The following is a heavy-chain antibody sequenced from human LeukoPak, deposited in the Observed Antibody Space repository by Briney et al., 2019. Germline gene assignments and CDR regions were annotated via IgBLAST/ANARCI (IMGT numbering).Heavy chain of an antibody. V-gene: IGHV3-23*01. J-gene: IGHJ5*02. CDR3: ARAEGSSTSNWFDP. CDR2: ISGSGGST. CDR1: GFTFSSYA. D-gene: IGHD3-10*01. Sequence: GGSLRLSCAASGFTFSSYAMNWVRQAPGKGLEWVSAISGSGGSTYYADSVKGRFTISRDNSKNTLYLQMNSLRAEDTAIYYCARAEGSSTSNWFDPWGQGTLVTVSS.